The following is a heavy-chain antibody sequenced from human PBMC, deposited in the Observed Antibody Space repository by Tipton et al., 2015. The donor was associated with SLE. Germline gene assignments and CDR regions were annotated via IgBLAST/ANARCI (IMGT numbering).Heavy chain of an antibody. CDR1: GYTFTSYA. CDR2: INAGNGNT. V-gene: IGHV1-3*01. Sequence: QLVQSGAEVKKPGASVKVSCKASGYTFTSYAMHWVRQAPGQRLEWMGWINAGNGNTKYSQKFQGRVTITRDTSASTAYMELSSLRSEDTAVYYCAKEGGDNGGNTALGYWGQGTLVTVSS. CDR3: AKEGGDNGGNTALGY. J-gene: IGHJ4*02. D-gene: IGHD4-23*01.